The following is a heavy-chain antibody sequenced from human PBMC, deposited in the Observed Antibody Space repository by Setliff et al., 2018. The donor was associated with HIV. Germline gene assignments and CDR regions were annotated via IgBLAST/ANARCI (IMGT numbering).Heavy chain of an antibody. CDR1: GYTLTELS. CDR3: ATDPGYSSTWYSESFQH. D-gene: IGHD6-13*01. Sequence: ASVKVSCKISGYTLTELSIHWVRQAPGKGLEWMANFDPEDGETFYAQKFQGRLTMTEDTSTDTAYMELSSLRSDDTAMYYCATDPGYSSTWYSESFQHWGQGPVVTVSS. J-gene: IGHJ1*01. V-gene: IGHV1-24*01. CDR2: FDPEDGET.